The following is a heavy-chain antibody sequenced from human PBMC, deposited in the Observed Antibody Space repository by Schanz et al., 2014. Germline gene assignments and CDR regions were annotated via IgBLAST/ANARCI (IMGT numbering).Heavy chain of an antibody. D-gene: IGHD5-12*01. CDR3: ARDDGGGYNQIDY. CDR2: LYTGGST. J-gene: IGHJ4*02. CDR1: GFTVSTNY. V-gene: IGHV3-66*03. Sequence: EVQLVESGGGLIHPGGSLRLSCAVSGFTVSTNYMTWVRQAPGKGLECVSVLYTGGSTFYAESVRGRFFISRDNSENTLFLEMNSLRLEDTAVYYCARDDGGGYNQIDYWGQGALVTVSS.